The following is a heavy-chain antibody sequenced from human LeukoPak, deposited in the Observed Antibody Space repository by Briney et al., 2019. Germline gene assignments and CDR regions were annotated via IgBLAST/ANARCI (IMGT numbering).Heavy chain of an antibody. CDR3: ARTLWRGVTTYNWFDC. V-gene: IGHV4-34*01. Sequence: SETLSLTCAVHGGSFSGHYWSWIRQPPGKGLEWIGEINHSESTNYNPSLKSRVTISVDTSKNQFSLKLTSVTAADTAVYYCARTLWRGVTTYNWFDCWGRGTLVTVSS. CDR1: GGSFSGHY. D-gene: IGHD4-17*01. CDR2: INHSEST. J-gene: IGHJ5*01.